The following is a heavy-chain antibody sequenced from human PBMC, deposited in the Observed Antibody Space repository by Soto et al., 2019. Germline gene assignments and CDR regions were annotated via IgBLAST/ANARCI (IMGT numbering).Heavy chain of an antibody. Sequence: GGSLGLSCAASGFTFSSYAMHGFRQAPGKGLEWVAVISYDGSNKYYADSVKGRFTISRDNSKNTLYLQMNSLRAEDTAVYYCARSYCISTSFFYRYFDYWGQGT. CDR1: GFTFSSYA. J-gene: IGHJ4*02. CDR3: ARSYCISTSFFYRYFDY. D-gene: IGHD2-2*01. CDR2: ISYDGSNK. V-gene: IGHV3-30-3*01.